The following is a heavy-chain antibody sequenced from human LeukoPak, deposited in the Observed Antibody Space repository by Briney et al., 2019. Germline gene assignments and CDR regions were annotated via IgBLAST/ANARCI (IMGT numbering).Heavy chain of an antibody. CDR1: GFSFTSYC. J-gene: IGHJ3*02. Sequence: GGSLRLSCAASGFSFTSYCMHWGRQAPGKGLVWVARIQYDGSTTNYADSVKGRFTISRDNAKKTLYVQMNSLRAEDTAVYYCARALVAGVTLNALDIWGQGTMVTVSS. CDR2: IQYDGSTT. CDR3: ARALVAGVTLNALDI. V-gene: IGHV3-74*01. D-gene: IGHD2-15*01.